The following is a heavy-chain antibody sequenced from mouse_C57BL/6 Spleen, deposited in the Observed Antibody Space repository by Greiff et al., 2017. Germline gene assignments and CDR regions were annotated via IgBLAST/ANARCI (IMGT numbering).Heavy chain of an antibody. V-gene: IGHV1-64*01. D-gene: IGHD2-1*01. Sequence: QVQLQQPGAELVKPGASVKLSCKASGYTFTSYWMHWVKQRPGQGLEWIGMIHPNSGSTNYNEKFKSKATLTVDKSSSTAYMQLSSLTSEDSAVYYCARIYGNDWYFDVWGTGTTGTVSS. CDR3: ARIYGNDWYFDV. CDR2: IHPNSGST. CDR1: GYTFTSYW. J-gene: IGHJ1*03.